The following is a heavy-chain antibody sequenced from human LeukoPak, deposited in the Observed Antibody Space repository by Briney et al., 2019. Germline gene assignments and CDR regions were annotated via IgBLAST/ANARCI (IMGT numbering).Heavy chain of an antibody. CDR2: IKQDGSEK. Sequence: GGSLRLSCAASGFTFSSYWMSWVRQAPGKGLEWVANIKQDGSEKYYVDSVKGRFTISRDNAKNSLYLQMNSLRAEDTAVYYCARDSSSSGWYLPFHFDYWGQGTLVTVSS. V-gene: IGHV3-7*01. CDR3: ARDSSSSGWYLPFHFDY. J-gene: IGHJ4*02. CDR1: GFTFSSYW. D-gene: IGHD6-19*01.